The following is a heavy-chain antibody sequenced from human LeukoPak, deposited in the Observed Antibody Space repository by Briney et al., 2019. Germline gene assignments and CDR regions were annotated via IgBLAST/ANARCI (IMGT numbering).Heavy chain of an antibody. CDR2: INHSGST. V-gene: IGHV4-34*01. Sequence: SETLSLTCAVYVGSFSGYDRSWIRQPPGKGLEWIGEINHSGSTNYNSSLKSRVTISVDTSKNQFSLKLSSVTAADTAVYYCARGYYGSGSHCCHMDVWGKGTTITVS. J-gene: IGHJ6*03. D-gene: IGHD3-10*01. CDR3: ARGYYGSGSHCCHMDV. CDR1: VGSFSGYD.